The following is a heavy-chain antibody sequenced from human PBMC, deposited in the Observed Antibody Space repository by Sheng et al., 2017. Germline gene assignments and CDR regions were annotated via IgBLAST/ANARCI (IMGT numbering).Heavy chain of an antibody. V-gene: IGHV3-48*03. CDR1: GFTFSSYE. CDR3: ASWNSGYPDAFDI. D-gene: IGHD3-22*01. J-gene: IGHJ3*02. CDR2: ISSSGSTI. Sequence: EVQLVESGGGLVQPGGSLRLSCAASGFTFSSYEMNWVRQAPGKGLEWVSYISSSGSTIYYADSVKGRFTISRDNAKNSLYLQMNSLRAEDTAIYYCASWNSGYPDAFDIWGQGTMVTVSS.